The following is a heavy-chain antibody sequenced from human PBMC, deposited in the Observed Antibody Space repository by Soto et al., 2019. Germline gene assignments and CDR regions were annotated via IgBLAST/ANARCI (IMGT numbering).Heavy chain of an antibody. Sequence: GGSLRLSCAASGFTLDSYAMSWVRQAPGKGLEWVSDISGSGDRTHYAESVMGRFIISRDMSKNTLYLQMNSLRAEDTAIYYCAKDRPPFVAWGQGALVTVSS. D-gene: IGHD3-3*02. CDR3: AKDRPPFVA. V-gene: IGHV3-23*01. J-gene: IGHJ5*02. CDR1: GFTLDSYA. CDR2: ISGSGDRT.